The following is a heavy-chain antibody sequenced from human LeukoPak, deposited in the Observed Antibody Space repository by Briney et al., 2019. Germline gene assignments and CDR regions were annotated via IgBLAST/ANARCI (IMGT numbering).Heavy chain of an antibody. J-gene: IGHJ3*02. CDR2: ISYDGGNE. CDR1: AFTFSIYA. CDR3: ARVRVGATTGDTFDI. D-gene: IGHD1-26*01. V-gene: IGHV3-30-3*01. Sequence: PGGSLRLPCAASAFTFSIYAMDWVRQAPAKGPEWAAAISYDGGNEYYADSVKGRFTVSRDNSKNTLYLQMNSLRVEDTAVYYCARVRVGATTGDTFDIWGQGTMVAVAS.